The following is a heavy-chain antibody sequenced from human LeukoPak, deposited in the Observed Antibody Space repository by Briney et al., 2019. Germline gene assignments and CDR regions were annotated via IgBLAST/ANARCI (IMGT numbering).Heavy chain of an antibody. V-gene: IGHV4-31*03. CDR2: IYYSGST. Sequence: SETLSLTCTVSGGSISSGGYYWSWIRQHPGKGLEWIGYIYYSGSTYYNPSLKSRVTISVDTSKNQFSLRLSSVTAADTAVYYCARELDRTTMDTLDAFDIWGQGTMVTVSS. J-gene: IGHJ3*02. CDR1: GGSISSGGYY. D-gene: IGHD3-10*01. CDR3: ARELDRTTMDTLDAFDI.